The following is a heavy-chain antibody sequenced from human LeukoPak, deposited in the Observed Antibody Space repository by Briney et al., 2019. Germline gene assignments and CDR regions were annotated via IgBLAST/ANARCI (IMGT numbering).Heavy chain of an antibody. CDR1: GYSFTSYW. CDR3: ARIRPPRIAAAGTYYMDV. J-gene: IGHJ6*03. V-gene: IGHV5-51*01. CDR2: IYPGDSDT. D-gene: IGHD6-13*01. Sequence: GESLKISCKGSGYSFTSYWIGWVRQMPGKGLEWMGIIYPGDSDTRYSPSFQGQVTISADKSISTAYLQWSSLKASDTAMYYCARIRPPRIAAAGTYYMDVWGKGTTVTVSS.